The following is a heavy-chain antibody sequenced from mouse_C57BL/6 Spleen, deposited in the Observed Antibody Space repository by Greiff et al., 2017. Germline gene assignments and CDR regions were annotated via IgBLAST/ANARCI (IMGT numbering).Heavy chain of an antibody. Sequence: EVMLVESGGGLVKPGGSLKLSCAASGFTFSDYGMHWVRQAPEKGLEWVAYISSGSSTIYYADTVKGRFTISRDNAKNTLFLQMTSLRSEDTAMYYCARDGYSYWYFDVWGTGTTVTVSS. CDR2: ISSGSSTI. D-gene: IGHD2-3*01. CDR1: GFTFSDYG. V-gene: IGHV5-17*01. J-gene: IGHJ1*03. CDR3: ARDGYSYWYFDV.